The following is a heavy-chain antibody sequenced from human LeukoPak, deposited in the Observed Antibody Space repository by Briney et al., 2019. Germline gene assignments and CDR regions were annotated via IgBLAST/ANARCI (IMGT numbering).Heavy chain of an antibody. CDR2: ISSSGSTI. J-gene: IGHJ4*02. CDR3: ARGAHYCSSTSCYPKAIMN. CDR1: GFTFSSYE. Sequence: PGGSLRLSCAASGFTFSSYEMNWVRQAPGKGLEWVSYISSSGSTIYYADSVKGRFTISRDNAKNSLYLQMNSLRAEDTAVYYCARGAHYCSSTSCYPKAIMNWGQGTLVTVSS. V-gene: IGHV3-48*03. D-gene: IGHD2-2*01.